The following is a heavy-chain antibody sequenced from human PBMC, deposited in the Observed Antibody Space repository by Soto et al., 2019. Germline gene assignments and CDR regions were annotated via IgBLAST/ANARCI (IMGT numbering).Heavy chain of an antibody. V-gene: IGHV6-1*01. CDR1: ADRISCNNAA. CDR2: TYYRSKWYN. D-gene: IGHD6-19*01. CDR3: TRGQWQNWFAP. Sequence: SQTHLLLCPISADRISCNNAAWKCIRQSPSRGLEWLGRTYYRSKWYNDYAVSVKSRITINPDTSKNQFSLHLNSVTPEDTAVYYCTRGQWQNWFAPWGQGTLVTVSS. J-gene: IGHJ5*02.